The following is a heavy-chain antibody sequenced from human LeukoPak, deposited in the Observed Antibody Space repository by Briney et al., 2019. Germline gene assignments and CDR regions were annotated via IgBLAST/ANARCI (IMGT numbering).Heavy chain of an antibody. Sequence: SETLSLTCTVSGGSISSSSYYWGWIRQPPGKGLEWIGSLFYSGNTYYNPSLKSRVTISVATSKNQLSLKVRSVTATDTAVYSCVRHSADHTSFDHWGQGTLVTVSS. V-gene: IGHV4-39*01. CDR3: VRHSADHTSFDH. J-gene: IGHJ4*02. CDR2: LFYSGNT. CDR1: GGSISSSSYY.